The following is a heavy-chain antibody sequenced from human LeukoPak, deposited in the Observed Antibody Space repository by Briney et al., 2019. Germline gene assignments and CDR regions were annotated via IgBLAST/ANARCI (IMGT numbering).Heavy chain of an antibody. Sequence: PSETLSLTCTVSGGSISSGGYYWSWIRQHPGKGLEWIGYIYYSGSTYYNPSLKSRVTISVDTSKNQFSLKLSSVTAADTAVYYCARARGYSYGYKGWFDPWGQGTLVTVSS. CDR2: IYYSGST. CDR3: ARARGYSYGYKGWFDP. CDR1: GGSISSGGYY. D-gene: IGHD5-18*01. J-gene: IGHJ5*02. V-gene: IGHV4-31*03.